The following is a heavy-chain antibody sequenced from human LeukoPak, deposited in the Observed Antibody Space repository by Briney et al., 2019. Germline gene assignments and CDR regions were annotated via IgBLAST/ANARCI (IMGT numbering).Heavy chain of an antibody. V-gene: IGHV1-69*13. CDR1: GGTFSSYA. CDR3: ASAGLSSGYYYGWNY. J-gene: IGHJ4*02. CDR2: IIPIFGTA. D-gene: IGHD3-22*01. Sequence: ASVKVSCKASGGTFSSYAISWVRQAPGQGLEWMGGIIPIFGTANYAQKFQGRVTITADESTSTAYMELSSLRSEDTAVYYCASAGLSSGYYYGWNYWGQGTLVTVSS.